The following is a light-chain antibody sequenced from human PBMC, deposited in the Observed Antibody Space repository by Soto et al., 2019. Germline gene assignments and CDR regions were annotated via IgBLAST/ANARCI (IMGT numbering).Light chain of an antibody. CDR3: QQYENLPT. J-gene: IGKJ5*01. Sequence: DLQMTQSPSTLSASVGARVTITCRASQSISSWLAWYQQKPGRAPNLLIYDASNLEAGVPSRFMGSGSGTDFTFTISRLQPEDIATYYCQQYENLPTFGQGTRLEIK. CDR1: QSISSW. CDR2: DAS. V-gene: IGKV1-33*01.